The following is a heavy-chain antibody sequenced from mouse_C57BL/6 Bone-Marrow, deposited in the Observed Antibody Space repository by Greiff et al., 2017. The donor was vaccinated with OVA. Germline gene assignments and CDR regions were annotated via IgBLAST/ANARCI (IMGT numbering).Heavy chain of an antibody. Sequence: EVNVVESGGGLVKPGGSLKLSCAASGFTFSDYGMHWVRQAPEKGLEWVAYISSGSSTIYYADTVKGRFTISRDNAKNTLFLQMTSLRSEGTAMYYCARPRTVVGDYYAMDYWGQGTSVTVSS. CDR2: ISSGSSTI. V-gene: IGHV5-17*01. J-gene: IGHJ4*01. CDR1: GFTFSDYG. CDR3: ARPRTVVGDYYAMDY. D-gene: IGHD1-1*01.